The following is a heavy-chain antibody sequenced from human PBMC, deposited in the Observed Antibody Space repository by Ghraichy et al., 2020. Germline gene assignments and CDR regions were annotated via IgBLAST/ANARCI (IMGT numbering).Heavy chain of an antibody. J-gene: IGHJ3*02. D-gene: IGHD3-16*01. CDR2: IFYNGNV. Sequence: SETLSLTYTVSGGSISSNDDYWGWIRQPPGKGLEWIGSIFYNGNVYYNPSLKSRVTISVDTPKNQFSLKLSSVTAADTAVYYCARHHWRGNDAFDIWGQGTLVTVSS. CDR1: GGSISSNDDY. CDR3: ARHHWRGNDAFDI. V-gene: IGHV4-39*01.